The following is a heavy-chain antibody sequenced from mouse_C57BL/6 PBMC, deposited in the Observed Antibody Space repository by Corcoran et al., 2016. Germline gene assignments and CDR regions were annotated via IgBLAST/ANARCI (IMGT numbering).Heavy chain of an antibody. CDR2: INPNNGGT. CDR3: ARWGQAPAMDY. D-gene: IGHD3-2*02. V-gene: IGHV1-18*01. Sequence: EVQLQQSGPELVKPGASVKIPCKASGYTFTDYNMDWVKQSHGKSLEWIGDINPNNGGTIYNQKFKGKAPLTVDKSSSTAYMELRSRTAEDTAVYYCARWGQAPAMDYWGQGTSVTGSS. J-gene: IGHJ4*01. CDR1: GYTFTDYN.